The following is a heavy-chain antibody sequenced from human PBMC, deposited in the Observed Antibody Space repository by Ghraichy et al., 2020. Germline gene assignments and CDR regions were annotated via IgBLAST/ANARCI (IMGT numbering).Heavy chain of an antibody. V-gene: IGHV1-46*03. CDR2: INPSGGST. Sequence: ASVKVSCKASGYTFTPYHVHWVRQAPGQGLEWMGVINPSGGSTSYAQRFQGRVTMTRDTSTSTVYMQLSSLRSEDTALYYCARGARVDIVTTTQFDYWGQGTLVTVSS. D-gene: IGHD5-12*01. CDR1: GYTFTPYH. CDR3: ARGARVDIVTTTQFDY. J-gene: IGHJ4*02.